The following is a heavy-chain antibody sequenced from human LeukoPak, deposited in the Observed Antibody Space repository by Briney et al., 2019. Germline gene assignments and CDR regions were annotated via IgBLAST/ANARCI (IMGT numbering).Heavy chain of an antibody. CDR2: ISRTGAAD. CDR3: ARGSSLIGGFDS. CDR1: GFTFNQHS. Sequence: GGSLRLSCAASGFTFNQHSMSWIRQAPGKGLEWLSYISRTGAADHYADSVEGLFTISRDNARTSLSLQMNGLRADDTAVYFCARGSSLIGGFDSWGRGTLV. D-gene: IGHD2-8*01. V-gene: IGHV3-11*01. J-gene: IGHJ4*02.